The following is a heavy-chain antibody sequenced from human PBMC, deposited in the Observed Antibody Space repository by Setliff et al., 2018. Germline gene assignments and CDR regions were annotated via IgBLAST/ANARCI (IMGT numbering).Heavy chain of an antibody. Sequence: GGSLRLSCAASGFTFSSYAMSWVRQAPGEGLEWVSAISGSNKYYADSVKGRFTISRDNSKNTLYLQMNSLTPEDTALYYCAKDSSWYLDYWGQGTLVTVSS. D-gene: IGHD6-13*01. CDR3: AKDSSWYLDY. J-gene: IGHJ4*02. CDR2: ISGSNK. CDR1: GFTFSSYA. V-gene: IGHV3-23*01.